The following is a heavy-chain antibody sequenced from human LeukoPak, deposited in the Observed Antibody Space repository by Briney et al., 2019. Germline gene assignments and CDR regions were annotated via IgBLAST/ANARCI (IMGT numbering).Heavy chain of an antibody. D-gene: IGHD2-21*01. CDR3: ARGRYCGETTCSDFDS. V-gene: IGHV1-2*02. Sequence: GASVKVSCKASGYIFTDYYMHWVRQAPGQGLEWMGWINVNSGGANYAQNFQGRVTMTRDTSISTAYMELSRLTSDDTAVYYCARGRYCGETTCSDFDSWGQGTLVTVSS. CDR1: GYIFTDYY. CDR2: INVNSGGA. J-gene: IGHJ4*02.